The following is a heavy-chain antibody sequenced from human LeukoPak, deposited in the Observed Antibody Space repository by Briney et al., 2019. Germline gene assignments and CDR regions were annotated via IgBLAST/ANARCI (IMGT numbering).Heavy chain of an antibody. CDR2: INHSGST. CDR1: GGSFSGYY. Sequence: SETLSLTCAVYGGSFSGYYWSWIRQPPGKGLEWIGEINHSGSTNYNPSLKSRVTISVDTSKNQFSLKVSSVTAADTAVYYCARERTMRCFDLWGRGTLVTVSS. J-gene: IGHJ2*01. CDR3: ARERTMRCFDL. D-gene: IGHD3-22*01. V-gene: IGHV4-34*01.